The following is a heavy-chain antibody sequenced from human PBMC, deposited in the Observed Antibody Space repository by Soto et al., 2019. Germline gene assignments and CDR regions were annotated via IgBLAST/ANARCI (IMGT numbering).Heavy chain of an antibody. V-gene: IGHV4-4*02. D-gene: IGHD3-9*01. CDR2: IYHSGST. CDR1: GGSIISSNW. J-gene: IGHJ4*02. CDR3: ARRDWSGSTSHFYFDY. Sequence: SETLSLTCAVSGGSIISSNWWNWVRQPPGKGLEWIGEIYHSGSTYYKPSLKSRVAMSVDTSKNQFSLKLTSATAADTAVYYCARRDWSGSTSHFYFDYWGQGVLVTVS.